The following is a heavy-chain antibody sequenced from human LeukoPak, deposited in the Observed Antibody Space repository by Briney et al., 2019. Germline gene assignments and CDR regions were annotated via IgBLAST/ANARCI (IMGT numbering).Heavy chain of an antibody. Sequence: PGGSLRLSCAASGFTFSSYAMSWVRQAPGKGLEWVSAISGGGGSTYYADSVKGRFTISRDNSKNTLYLQMNSLRAEDTAVYYCAKVGDYARHYYFDYWGQGTLVTVSS. CDR3: AKVGDYARHYYFDY. V-gene: IGHV3-23*01. J-gene: IGHJ4*02. CDR2: ISGGGGST. D-gene: IGHD4-17*01. CDR1: GFTFSSYA.